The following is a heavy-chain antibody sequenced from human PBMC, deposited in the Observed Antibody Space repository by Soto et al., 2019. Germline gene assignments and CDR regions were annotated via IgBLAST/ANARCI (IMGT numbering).Heavy chain of an antibody. CDR2: ISHSGTS. V-gene: IGHV4-4*02. D-gene: IGHD1-20*01. CDR1: GGSISSSHW. CDR3: ARVVLSITRGAFDA. Sequence: QVQLQESGPGLVKPSGTLSLTCAVSGGSISSSHWWTWVRQSPGKGLEYIGEISHSGTSNSNPSLKSRVTRSGDRSKNHFSLTLTSVTAADTAVYYCARVVLSITRGAFDAWGQGTPVIVSS. J-gene: IGHJ3*01.